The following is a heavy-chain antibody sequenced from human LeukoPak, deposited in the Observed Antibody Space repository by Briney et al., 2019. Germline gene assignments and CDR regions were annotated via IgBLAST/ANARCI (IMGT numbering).Heavy chain of an antibody. Sequence: ASVKVSCKASGYTFTGYYVHWVRQAPGQGLEWMGWINPISGGTNYAQKFQGSVTMTRDTSISTAYMELSRLRSDDTAVYYCARVHNYYDSSGSFDYWGQGTLATVSS. D-gene: IGHD3-22*01. J-gene: IGHJ4*02. V-gene: IGHV1-2*02. CDR3: ARVHNYYDSSGSFDY. CDR1: GYTFTGYY. CDR2: INPISGGT.